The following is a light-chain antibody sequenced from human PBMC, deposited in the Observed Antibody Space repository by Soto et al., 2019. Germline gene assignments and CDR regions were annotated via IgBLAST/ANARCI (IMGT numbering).Light chain of an antibody. CDR1: SSDVGGYNY. CDR2: DVS. CDR3: NSYTASSTVL. V-gene: IGLV2-14*01. J-gene: IGLJ3*02. Sequence: QSVLTQPASVSGSPGQSITISCTGTSSDVGGYNYVSWYQQHPGKAPKLMIYDVSNRPSGVSSRFSGSKSGNTASLTISGLQAEDEADHYCNSYTASSTVLFGGGTKLTVL.